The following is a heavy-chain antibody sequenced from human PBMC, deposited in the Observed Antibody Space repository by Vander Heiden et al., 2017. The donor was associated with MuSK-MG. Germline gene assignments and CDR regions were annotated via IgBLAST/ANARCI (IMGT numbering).Heavy chain of an antibody. Sequence: QVQLQESGPGLVKPSETLSLTCAVSGYSISSGYYWGWIRQPPGKGLGWIGSIYHSGSTYYNPSLKRRVTISVDTSKNQCSLKLSSVTAAETAVYYCARVDPADSGYDYSFDYWGQGTLVTVSS. V-gene: IGHV4-38-2*01. D-gene: IGHD5-12*01. J-gene: IGHJ4*02. CDR3: ARVDPADSGYDYSFDY. CDR2: IYHSGST. CDR1: GYSISSGYY.